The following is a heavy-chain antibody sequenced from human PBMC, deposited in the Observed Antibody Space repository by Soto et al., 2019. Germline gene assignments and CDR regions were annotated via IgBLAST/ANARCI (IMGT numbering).Heavy chain of an antibody. Sequence: QVQLVESGGGVVQPGRSLRLSCAASGFTFSSYGMHWVRQAPGKGLEWVAVISYDGSNKYYADSVKGRFTISRDNSKNTLYLQMNSLRAEDTGVYYCAKDRGSSWMGFDYWGQGTLVTVSS. D-gene: IGHD6-13*01. CDR1: GFTFSSYG. CDR2: ISYDGSNK. J-gene: IGHJ4*02. CDR3: AKDRGSSWMGFDY. V-gene: IGHV3-30*18.